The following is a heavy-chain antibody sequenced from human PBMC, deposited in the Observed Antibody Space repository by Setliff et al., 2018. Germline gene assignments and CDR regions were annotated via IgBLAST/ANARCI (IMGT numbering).Heavy chain of an antibody. Sequence: PGGSLRLSCAASGFSFSGSYMSWVRQAPGKGLEWVANIDPDGIGKYYVDSVRGRFTISRDNAMNSLFLQMDSLRVDDTAVYYCGRAGKPYAIDVWGQGTMVTVSS. V-gene: IGHV3-7*04. CDR2: IDPDGIGK. CDR1: GFSFSGSY. J-gene: IGHJ3*01. CDR3: GRAGKPYAIDV.